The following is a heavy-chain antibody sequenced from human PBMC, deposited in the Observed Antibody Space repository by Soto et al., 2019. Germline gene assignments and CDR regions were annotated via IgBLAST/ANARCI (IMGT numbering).Heavy chain of an antibody. V-gene: IGHV4-59*01. D-gene: IGHD3-22*01. Sequence: SETLSLTCTVSCGSISSYYWSWIRQPPGKGLEWIGYIYYSGSTNYNPSLKSRVTISVDTSKNQFSLKLSSVTAADTAVYYCARERYYDSSGYFRNWFDPWGQGTLVTVSS. CDR2: IYYSGST. J-gene: IGHJ5*02. CDR1: CGSISSYY. CDR3: ARERYYDSSGYFRNWFDP.